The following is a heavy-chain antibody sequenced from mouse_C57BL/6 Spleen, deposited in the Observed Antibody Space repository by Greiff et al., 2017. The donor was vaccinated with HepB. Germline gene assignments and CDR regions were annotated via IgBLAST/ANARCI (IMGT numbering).Heavy chain of an antibody. CDR2: INPYNGDT. J-gene: IGHJ4*01. V-gene: IGHV1-20*01. Sequence: EVQGVESGPELVKPGDSVKISCKASGYSFTGYFMNWVMQSHGKSLEWIGRINPYNGDTFYNQKFKGKATLTVDKSSSTAHMELRSLTSEDSAVYYCARSGLYAMDYWGQGTSVTVSS. CDR3: ARSGLYAMDY. CDR1: GYSFTGYF.